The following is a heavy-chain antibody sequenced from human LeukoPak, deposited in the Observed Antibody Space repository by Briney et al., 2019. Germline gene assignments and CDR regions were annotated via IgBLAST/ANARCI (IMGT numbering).Heavy chain of an antibody. D-gene: IGHD6-13*01. CDR1: GYTFSAYD. CDR3: ARGPPDSSSSDY. J-gene: IGHJ4*02. V-gene: IGHV1-8*01. Sequence: GASVTVSCKASGYTFSAYDINWVRQTTGQGLEXMGWMRPSSGDTGYAQNFQGRVTMTRNASIDTAYMELSRLRSDDTAVYYCARGPPDSSSSDYWGQGTLVTVSS. CDR2: MRPSSGDT.